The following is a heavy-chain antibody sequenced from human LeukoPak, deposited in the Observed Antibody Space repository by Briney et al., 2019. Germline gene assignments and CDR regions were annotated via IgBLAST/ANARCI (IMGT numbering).Heavy chain of an antibody. V-gene: IGHV3-48*04. Sequence: GGSLRLSCAASGFTFSTSSMNWVRQAPGKGLEWVSYISSSGTTSYYADSVKGRFTISRDNAKNSLYLQMNSLRGEDTALYYCARDQVAMADSWGQGTLVTVSS. CDR3: ARDQVAMADS. J-gene: IGHJ4*02. D-gene: IGHD5-18*01. CDR1: GFTFSTSS. CDR2: ISSSGTTS.